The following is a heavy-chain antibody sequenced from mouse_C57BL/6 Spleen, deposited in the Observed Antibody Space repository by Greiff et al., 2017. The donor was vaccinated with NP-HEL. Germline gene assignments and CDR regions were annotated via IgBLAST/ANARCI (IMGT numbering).Heavy chain of an antibody. J-gene: IGHJ1*03. CDR1: GFTFSDFY. V-gene: IGHV7-1*01. D-gene: IGHD2-4*01. Sequence: EVQLVESGGGLVQSGRSLRLSCATSGFTFSDFYMEWVRQAPGKGLEWIAASRNKANDYTTEYSASVKGRFIVSRDTSQSILYLQMNALRAEDTAIYYCARDGGDYDEGYFDVWGTGTTVTVSS. CDR2: SRNKANDYTT. CDR3: ARDGGDYDEGYFDV.